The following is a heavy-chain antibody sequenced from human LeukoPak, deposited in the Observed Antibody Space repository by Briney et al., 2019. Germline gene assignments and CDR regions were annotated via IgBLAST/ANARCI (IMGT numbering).Heavy chain of an antibody. CDR1: GFTFSSYG. CDR3: ARDNYGADAFDI. V-gene: IGHV3-33*01. J-gene: IGHJ3*02. Sequence: GGSLRLSCAASGFTFSSYGMHWVRQAPGKGLEWVAVIWYDGSNKYYADSVKGRFTISRDNSKNTLYLQMNSLRAEDTAVYYCARDNYGADAFDIWGQGTMVTVSS. CDR2: IWYDGSNK. D-gene: IGHD4-17*01.